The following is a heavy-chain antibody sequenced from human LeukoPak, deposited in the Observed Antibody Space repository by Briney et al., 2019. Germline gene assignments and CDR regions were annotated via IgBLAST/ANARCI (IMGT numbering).Heavy chain of an antibody. V-gene: IGHV1-18*01. J-gene: IGHJ5*02. D-gene: IGHD2-2*02. CDR3: ARDGWYQRLYPNWFGP. Sequence: ASVKVSCKASGYTFTSYGISWVRQAPGQGLEWMGWISAYNGNTNYAQKLQGRVTMTTDTSTSTAYMELRSLRSDDTAVYYCARDGWYQRLYPNWFGPWGQGTLVTVSS. CDR2: ISAYNGNT. CDR1: GYTFTSYG.